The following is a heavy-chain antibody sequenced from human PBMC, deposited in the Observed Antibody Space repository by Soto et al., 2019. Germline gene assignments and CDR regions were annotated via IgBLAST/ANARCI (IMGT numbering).Heavy chain of an antibody. CDR3: ASGRGRSFYYGMDV. CDR1: RFTFSSYA. D-gene: IGHD1-26*01. CDR2: TSGSGDST. Sequence: EVQLLESGGGLVQPGGSLRLSCAASRFTFSSYAMTWVRQAPGKGLEWVSATSGSGDSTYYAGSVKGRFTISRDNSKNTLYLQMNSLRAEDTAVYYCASGRGRSFYYGMDVWGQGTTVTVSS. V-gene: IGHV3-23*01. J-gene: IGHJ6*02.